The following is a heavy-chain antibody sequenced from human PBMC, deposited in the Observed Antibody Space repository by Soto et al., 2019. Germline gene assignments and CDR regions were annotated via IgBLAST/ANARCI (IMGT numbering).Heavy chain of an antibody. J-gene: IGHJ6*02. V-gene: IGHV3-23*01. CDR3: AKDSVSELLRYYYYYGMDV. D-gene: IGHD1-26*01. CDR1: GFTFSNYA. CDR2: ISGSGGST. Sequence: EVPLLESGGGLVQPGGSLRLSCAASGFTFSNYAMSWVRQAPGKGLEWVSGISGSGGSTYYADSVKGRFTISRDNSKNTLYLQMNSLRVEDTAVYYCAKDSVSELLRYYYYYGMDVWGQGTTVTVSS.